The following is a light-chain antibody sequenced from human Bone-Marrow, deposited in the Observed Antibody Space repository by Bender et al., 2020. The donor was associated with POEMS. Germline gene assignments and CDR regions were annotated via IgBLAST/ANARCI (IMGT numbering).Light chain of an antibody. J-gene: IGLJ2*01. V-gene: IGLV2-14*02. CDR2: EVS. CDR3: TSYTDRSTVV. CDR1: SGDFGGYNL. Sequence: QSALPQPASVSGSPGQSIIISCTGTSGDFGGYNLFSWYPQHPGKAPKLIIYEVSYRPSGISDRFSGSKSGNTASLTISGLQAEDEADYYCTSYTDRSTVVVGGGTKVTVL.